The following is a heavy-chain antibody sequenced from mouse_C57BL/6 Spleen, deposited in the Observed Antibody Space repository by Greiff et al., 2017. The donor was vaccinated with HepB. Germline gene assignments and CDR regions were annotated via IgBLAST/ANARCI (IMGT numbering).Heavy chain of an antibody. D-gene: IGHD4-1*01. J-gene: IGHJ2*01. CDR2: ISSGGSYT. CDR1: GFTFSSYG. Sequence: EVMLVESGGDLVKPGGSLKLSCAASGFTFSSYGMSWVRQTPDKRLEWVATISSGGSYTYYPDSVKGRFTISRDNAKNTLYLQMSSLKSEDTAMYYGARQEELGDFDYWGQGTTLTVSS. CDR3: ARQEELGDFDY. V-gene: IGHV5-6*01.